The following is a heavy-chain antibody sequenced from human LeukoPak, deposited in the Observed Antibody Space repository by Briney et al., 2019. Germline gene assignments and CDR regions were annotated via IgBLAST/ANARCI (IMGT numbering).Heavy chain of an antibody. CDR1: GGFISSYY. CDR2: IYYSGST. D-gene: IGHD3-10*01. V-gene: IGHV4-59*01. J-gene: IGHJ3*02. Sequence: SETLSLTCTVSGGFISSYYWNWIRQPPGKGLEWIGYIYYSGSTNYSPSLKSRVTISVDKSKTQFSLKIKSVTAADTAVYFCARDDWDNASGRYAFEIWGQGTMVTVS. CDR3: ARDDWDNASGRYAFEI.